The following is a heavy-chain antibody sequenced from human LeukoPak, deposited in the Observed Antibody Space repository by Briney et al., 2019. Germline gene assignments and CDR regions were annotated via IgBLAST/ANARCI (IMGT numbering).Heavy chain of an antibody. J-gene: IGHJ4*02. CDR3: ARGPSYGARCDYLDY. Sequence: PGRSLRLSCAASGFTFSDHWMSWVRQVPGKGLEWVADIKKDGSEKNEVDSAKGRFTISRDNAKNSLYLEMNSLRAEDTAVYYCARGPSYGARCDYLDYWGQGALVTVSS. CDR2: IKKDGSEK. V-gene: IGHV3-7*01. CDR1: GFTFSDHW. D-gene: IGHD4/OR15-4a*01.